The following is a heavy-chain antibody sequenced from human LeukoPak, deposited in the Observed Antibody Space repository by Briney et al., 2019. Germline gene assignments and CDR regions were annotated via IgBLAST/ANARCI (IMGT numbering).Heavy chain of an antibody. CDR3: TLTTFGVVYYFDY. CDR2: ISYDGINQ. CDR1: GFAFSSYA. J-gene: IGHJ4*02. V-gene: IGHV3-30*04. D-gene: IGHD1/OR15-1a*01. Sequence: GRSLRLSCATSGFAFSSYAMHWVRQAPGKGLEWGALISYDGINQYYADSVKGRFIISRDNSKNTLYLQLNSLRLEDTAVYYCTLTTFGVVYYFDYWGQGTLVTVSS.